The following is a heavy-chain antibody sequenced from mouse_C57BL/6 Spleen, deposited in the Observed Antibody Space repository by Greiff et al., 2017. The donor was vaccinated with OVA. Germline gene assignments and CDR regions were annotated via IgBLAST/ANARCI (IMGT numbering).Heavy chain of an antibody. Sequence: QVQLKQPGAELVKPGASVKMSCKASGYTFTSYWITWVQQRPGQGLEWIGDIYPGSGSTNYNEKFKSKATLTVDTSSSTAYMQLSSLTSEDSAVYYCARIATVVSYWYFDVWGTGTTVTVSS. V-gene: IGHV1-55*01. CDR2: IYPGSGST. CDR1: GYTFTSYW. CDR3: ARIATVVSYWYFDV. D-gene: IGHD1-1*01. J-gene: IGHJ1*03.